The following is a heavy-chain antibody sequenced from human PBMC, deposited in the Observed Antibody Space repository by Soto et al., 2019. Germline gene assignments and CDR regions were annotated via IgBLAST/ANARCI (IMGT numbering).Heavy chain of an antibody. CDR2: VNPDGSNS. CDR1: GFTISNYW. Sequence: GGSVRLSFAASGFTISNYWMHLVRQTPGEGLVWVSRVNPDGSNSNYADSVKGRFTISRDNAKDMLYLQMDSLRAEDTAVYYCAREYGNYVIPLDSWGQGNRVTVSS. J-gene: IGHJ4*02. CDR3: AREYGNYVIPLDS. V-gene: IGHV3-74*01. D-gene: IGHD4-17*01.